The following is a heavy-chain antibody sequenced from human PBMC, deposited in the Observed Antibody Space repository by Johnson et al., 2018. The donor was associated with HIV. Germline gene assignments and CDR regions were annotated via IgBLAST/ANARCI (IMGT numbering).Heavy chain of an antibody. V-gene: IGHV3-30*02. CDR1: GFTFSSYG. CDR3: ASPVDAFDI. J-gene: IGHJ3*02. Sequence: QVQLVESGGGVVQPGGSLRLSCAASGFTFSSYGMHWVRQAPGKGLEWVSFIRYDGGNKYYADSVKGRFTISRDNAKNSLYLQMNSLRAEDTAVYYCASPVDAFDIWGQGTMVTVSS. CDR2: IRYDGGNK. D-gene: IGHD4-17*01.